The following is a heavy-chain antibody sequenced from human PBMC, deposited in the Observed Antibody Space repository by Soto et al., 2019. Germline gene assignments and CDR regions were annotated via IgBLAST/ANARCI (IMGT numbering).Heavy chain of an antibody. D-gene: IGHD2-21*02. Sequence: VQLVESGGGLGQPGGSLRLSCAASGSTFSSYAMSWVRQAPGKGLEWVSAISGSGGSTYYADSVKGRFTISRDNSKNTLYLQMNSLRAEYTATYYSAASYCGGDCYQVYYGMDVWGQGTTVTVSS. V-gene: IGHV3-23*04. CDR2: ISGSGGST. J-gene: IGHJ6*02. CDR3: AASYCGGDCYQVYYGMDV. CDR1: GSTFSSYA.